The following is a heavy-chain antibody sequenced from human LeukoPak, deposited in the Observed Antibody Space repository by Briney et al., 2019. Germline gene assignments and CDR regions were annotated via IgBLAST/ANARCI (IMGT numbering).Heavy chain of an antibody. CDR1: GYSISSGYY. Sequence: SETLSLTCAVSGYSISSGYYWGWIRQPPGKGLEWIGSIYHSGSTYYNPSLKSRVTISVDTSKNQFSLKLSSVTAADTAVYYCASPTLGYCSSTSCLTAEYFQHWGQGTLVTVSS. CDR3: ASPTLGYCSSTSCLTAEYFQH. V-gene: IGHV4-38-2*01. D-gene: IGHD2-2*01. J-gene: IGHJ1*01. CDR2: IYHSGST.